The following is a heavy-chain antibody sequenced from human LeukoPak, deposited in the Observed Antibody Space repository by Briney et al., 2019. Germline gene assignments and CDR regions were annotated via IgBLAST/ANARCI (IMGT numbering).Heavy chain of an antibody. CDR3: ARHRVLVVPATPFDP. V-gene: IGHV4-34*01. Sequence: SETLSLTCAVYGGSFSGYYWSWIRQPPGKGLEWIGEINHSGSTNYNPSLKSRVTISVDTSKNQFSLKLSSVTAADTAVYYCARHRVLVVPATPFDPWGQGTLVTVSS. CDR2: INHSGST. J-gene: IGHJ5*02. CDR1: GGSFSGYY. D-gene: IGHD2-2*01.